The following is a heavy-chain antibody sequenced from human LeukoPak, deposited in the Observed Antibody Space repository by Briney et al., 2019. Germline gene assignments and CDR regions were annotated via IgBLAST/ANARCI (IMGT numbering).Heavy chain of an antibody. CDR2: ISSSSSYI. CDR3: ARGLTIFGVVTPFDY. CDR1: GFSFSSYA. Sequence: GGSLRLSCAASGFSFSSYAMNWVRQAPGKGLEWVSSISSSSSYIYYADSVKGRLTISRDNAKNSLYLQMNSLRAEDTAVYYCARGLTIFGVVTPFDYWGQGTLVTVSS. V-gene: IGHV3-21*01. D-gene: IGHD3-3*01. J-gene: IGHJ4*02.